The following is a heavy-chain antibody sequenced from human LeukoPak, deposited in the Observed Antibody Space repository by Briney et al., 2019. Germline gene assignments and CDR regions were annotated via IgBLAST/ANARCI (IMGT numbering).Heavy chain of an antibody. CDR1: GFTFSTYG. V-gene: IGHV3-30*02. Sequence: PGGSLRLSCAASGFTFSTYGILWVRQAPGKGLEWAAFINYDGTEQYYADSVKGRFTISRDNSKDTLFLQMNSLRAEDTAVYYCAKXLXKAXASNTWYFDIWGRGTLVTVSS. J-gene: IGHJ2*01. CDR3: AKXLXKAXASNTWYFDI. CDR2: INYDGTEQ. D-gene: IGHD6-13*01.